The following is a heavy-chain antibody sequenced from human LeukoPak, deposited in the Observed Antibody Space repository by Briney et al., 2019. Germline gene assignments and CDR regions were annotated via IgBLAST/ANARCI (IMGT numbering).Heavy chain of an antibody. D-gene: IGHD6-13*01. CDR2: ISVDRDDK. CDR1: GFSFSTYA. J-gene: IGHJ4*02. V-gene: IGHV3-30*14. Sequence: GGSLRLSCVASGFSFSTYAMQWVRQPPGKGLEWVGLISVDRDDKIYADSVKGRFTTSRDKYKNTLYLQVDSLRDDDTAVYYCARALRGNSWYSAYWGQGTLVTVSS. CDR3: ARALRGNSWYSAY.